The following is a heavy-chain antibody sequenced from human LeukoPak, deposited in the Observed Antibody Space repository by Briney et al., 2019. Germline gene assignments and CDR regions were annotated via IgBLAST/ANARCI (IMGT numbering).Heavy chain of an antibody. J-gene: IGHJ3*02. CDR3: ARVSSSYSGAFDI. V-gene: IGHV1-18*01. Sequence: ASVKVSCKASGYTFTSYGLGWVRQAPGQGLEWMGWISTYSDNTNYAQKLQGRVTMTTDTSTSTVFMELGSLRSDDTAVYHCARVSSSYSGAFDIWGQGTMVTVSS. CDR1: GYTFTSYG. CDR2: ISTYSDNT. D-gene: IGHD1-26*01.